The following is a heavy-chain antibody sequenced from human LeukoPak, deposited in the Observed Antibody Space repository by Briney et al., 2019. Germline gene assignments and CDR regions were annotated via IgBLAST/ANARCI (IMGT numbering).Heavy chain of an antibody. D-gene: IGHD3-3*01. J-gene: IGHJ4*02. V-gene: IGHV3-9*01. CDR3: AIVINDDGLSGPNVY. CDR2: ISRNSGRI. Sequence: GGSLRLSCAASGFTFDDYAVPWVRHAPGKGLEWVSGISRNSGRIGYTDSVKGRFTISRDNAKNSLYLHMNSLGAEDTGLYYCAIVINDDGLSGPNVYWGRGTLVAVSS. CDR1: GFTFDDYA.